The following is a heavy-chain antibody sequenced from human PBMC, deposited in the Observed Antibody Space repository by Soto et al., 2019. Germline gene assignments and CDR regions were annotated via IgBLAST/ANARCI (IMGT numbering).Heavy chain of an antibody. J-gene: IGHJ4*02. CDR1: GFTFSSYA. CDR2: ISSTSSTI. Sequence: EVQLVESGGGLEQPGGSLRLSCAASGFTFSSYAMNWVRQAPGKGLEWVSYISSTSSTIYYADSVKGRFTISRDNAKNSLYLQMNSVRAEDTAVYYCARDRYSSTNCHFDYWGQGTLVTVSS. D-gene: IGHD5-12*01. CDR3: ARDRYSSTNCHFDY. V-gene: IGHV3-48*01.